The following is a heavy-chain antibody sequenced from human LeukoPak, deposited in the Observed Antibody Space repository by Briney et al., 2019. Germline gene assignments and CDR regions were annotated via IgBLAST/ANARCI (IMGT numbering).Heavy chain of an antibody. Sequence: ASVKVSCKASGYTFTSYAMNWVRQAPGQGLEWMGWINTNTGNPTHAQGFTGRFVFSLDTSVSTAYLQISSLKAEDTAVYYCARDLELEDGYNSEDDAFDIWGQGTMVTVSS. CDR2: INTNTGNP. CDR3: ARDLELEDGYNSEDDAFDI. D-gene: IGHD5-24*01. J-gene: IGHJ3*02. V-gene: IGHV7-4-1*02. CDR1: GYTFTSYA.